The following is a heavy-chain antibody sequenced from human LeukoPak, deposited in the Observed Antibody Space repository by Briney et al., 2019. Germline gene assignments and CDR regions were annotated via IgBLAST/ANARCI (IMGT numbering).Heavy chain of an antibody. D-gene: IGHD6-19*01. CDR2: IYHSGST. J-gene: IGHJ4*02. V-gene: IGHV4-38-2*01. CDR1: GYSISSGYY. CDR3: ARKGVAVASFDY. Sequence: SETLSLSCAVSGYSISSGYYWGWIRQPPGKGLEWIGSIYHSGSTYYNPSLKSRVAISVDTSKDQFSLKLSSVTAADTAVYYCARKGVAVASFDYWGQGTLVTVSS.